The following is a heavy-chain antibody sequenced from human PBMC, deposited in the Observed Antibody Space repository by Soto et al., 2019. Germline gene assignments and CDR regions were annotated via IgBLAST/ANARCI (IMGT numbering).Heavy chain of an antibody. CDR2: ISAYNGKT. CDR1: VYTFTSYG. Sequence: QVQLVQSGGEVKKPGASVKLSCTASVYTFTSYGISWVRHAPGQVLEWMGWISAYNGKTNYSQNVQGRVTMTTETSTRTAYMDLRSLRSDDTAVYYCARGGDVNYYHCMDVWGQGTTVTVSS. J-gene: IGHJ6*02. D-gene: IGHD2-21*02. V-gene: IGHV1-18*01. CDR3: ARGGDVNYYHCMDV.